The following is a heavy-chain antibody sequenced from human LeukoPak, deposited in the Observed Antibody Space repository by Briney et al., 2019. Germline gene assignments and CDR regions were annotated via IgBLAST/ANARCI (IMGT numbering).Heavy chain of an antibody. J-gene: IGHJ4*02. CDR3: ALIAPPHN. D-gene: IGHD6-13*01. CDR2: INPSGTIT. Sequence: ASVKVSCKASGITFTSYYIHWVRQAPGRGLEWMGKINPSGTITTYAPKYQGRVTVTKDTSTNTVYMELGSLRSDDTAVYYCALIAPPHNWGQGTLVTVSS. V-gene: IGHV1-46*01. CDR1: GITFTSYY.